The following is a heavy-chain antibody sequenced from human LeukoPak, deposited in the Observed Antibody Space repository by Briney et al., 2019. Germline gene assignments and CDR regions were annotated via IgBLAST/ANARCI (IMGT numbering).Heavy chain of an antibody. J-gene: IGHJ4*02. D-gene: IGHD3-10*01. CDR3: ARGSFRVLRGARSSDY. CDR1: GYTFTNYG. V-gene: IGHV1-18*01. Sequence: GASVKVSCEASGYTFTNYGISWVRQAPGQGLEWMGWMNAYNGNTNYAQNLQGRVTMTTDTSTSTAYMELRSLRSDDTAVYYCARGSFRVLRGARSSDYWGQGTLVTVSS. CDR2: MNAYNGNT.